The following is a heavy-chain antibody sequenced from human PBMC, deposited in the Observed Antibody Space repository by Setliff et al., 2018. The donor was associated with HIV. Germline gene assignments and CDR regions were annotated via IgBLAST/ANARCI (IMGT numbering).Heavy chain of an antibody. J-gene: IGHJ3*02. D-gene: IGHD5-18*01. CDR2: IRSKAYGGTT. CDR1: GFTFGDYA. V-gene: IGHV3-49*04. CDR3: TRDKGYAFDI. Sequence: GGSLRLSCTASGFTFGDYAMSWVRQAPGKGLEWVGSIRSKAYGGTTEYAASVKDRFTVSRDDSKSIAYLQINSLKTEDTAVYYCTRDKGYAFDIWGQGTMVTV.